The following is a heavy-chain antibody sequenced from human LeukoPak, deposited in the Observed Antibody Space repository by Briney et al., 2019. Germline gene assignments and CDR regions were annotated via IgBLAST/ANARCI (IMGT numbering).Heavy chain of an antibody. D-gene: IGHD1-26*01. J-gene: IGHJ6*03. Sequence: ASVKVSCKASGYTFTGYYMHWVRQAPGQGLEWMGWINPNSGGTNYAQKFQGRVTMTRDTSISTAYMELSRLRSDDTAVYYCATAGVGANHYYYMDVWGKGTTVTVSS. CDR2: INPNSGGT. V-gene: IGHV1-2*02. CDR1: GYTFTGYY. CDR3: ATAGVGANHYYYMDV.